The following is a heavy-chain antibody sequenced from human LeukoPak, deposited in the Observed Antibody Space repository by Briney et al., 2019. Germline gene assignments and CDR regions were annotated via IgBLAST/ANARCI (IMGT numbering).Heavy chain of an antibody. CDR2: IYSGGST. CDR3: ARGLPDLQTNDY. D-gene: IGHD5-18*01. CDR1: GFTVSSNY. J-gene: IGHJ4*02. Sequence: PGGSLRLSCAASGFTVSSNYMSWVRQAPGKGLEWVSVIYSGGSTYYADSVKGRFTISRDNSKNTLYLQMNSLRAEDTAVYYCARGLPDLQTNDYRGQGTLVTVSS. V-gene: IGHV3-66*01.